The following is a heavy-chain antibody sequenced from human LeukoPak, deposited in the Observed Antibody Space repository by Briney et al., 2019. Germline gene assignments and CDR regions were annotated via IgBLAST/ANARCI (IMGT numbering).Heavy chain of an antibody. CDR2: ISSSGSTI. J-gene: IGHJ4*02. Sequence: PGGSLRLSCAASGFTFSSYEMNWVRQAPGKGLEWVSYISSSGSTIYYADSVKGRFTISRDNAKNSLYLQMNSLRADDTAVYYCASVDYYGSGSQSRWGQGTLVTVSS. V-gene: IGHV3-48*03. D-gene: IGHD3-10*01. CDR3: ASVDYYGSGSQSR. CDR1: GFTFSSYE.